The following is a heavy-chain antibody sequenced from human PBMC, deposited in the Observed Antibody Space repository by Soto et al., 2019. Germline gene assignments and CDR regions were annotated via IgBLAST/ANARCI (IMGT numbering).Heavy chain of an antibody. V-gene: IGHV3-23*01. Sequence: EVQLLESGGGLVPPGGSLSLSCAASGFTFSSYAMSWVRQAPGKGLEWVSAISGSGGSTYYADSVKGRFTISRDNSKNTLYLQMNSLRAEDTAVYYCAASGGSLGFFDYWGQGTLVTVSS. CDR2: ISGSGGST. CDR3: AASGGSLGFFDY. J-gene: IGHJ4*02. D-gene: IGHD2-15*01. CDR1: GFTFSSYA.